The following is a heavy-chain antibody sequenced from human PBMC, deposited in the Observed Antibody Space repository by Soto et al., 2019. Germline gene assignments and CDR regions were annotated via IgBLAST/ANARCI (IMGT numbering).Heavy chain of an antibody. J-gene: IGHJ6*03. Sequence: TGGSLRLSCAASGFTVSSNYMSWVRQAPGKGLEWVSIIYSGGSTYYADSVKGRFTISRHISKNTLYLQMNSLRAEDTAVYYCARGYCSGGSCYSQAHYMDVWGKGTTVTVSS. CDR2: IYSGGST. CDR3: ARGYCSGGSCYSQAHYMDV. D-gene: IGHD2-15*01. V-gene: IGHV3-53*04. CDR1: GFTVSSNY.